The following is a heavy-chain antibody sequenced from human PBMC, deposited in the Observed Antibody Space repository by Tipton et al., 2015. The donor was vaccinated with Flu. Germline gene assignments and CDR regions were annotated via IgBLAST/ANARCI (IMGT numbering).Heavy chain of an antibody. Sequence: SLRLSCAASGFTFSSYAMSWVRQAPGKGLEWVANIKQGGSEKYYVDSVKGRFTISRDNAKNSLYLQMNSLRADDTATYYCARTRGGYCSATSCYADYLDLWGQGTLVTVSS. J-gene: IGHJ4*02. D-gene: IGHD2-2*01. CDR2: IKQGGSEK. V-gene: IGHV3-7*01. CDR3: ARTRGGYCSATSCYADYLDL. CDR1: GFTFSSYA.